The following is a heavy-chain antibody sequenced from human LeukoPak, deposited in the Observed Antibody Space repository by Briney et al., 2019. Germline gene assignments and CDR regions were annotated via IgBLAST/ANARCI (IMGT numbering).Heavy chain of an antibody. J-gene: IGHJ5*02. V-gene: IGHV4-39*07. CDR3: ARRSTSLGNWFDP. D-gene: IGHD6-13*01. Sequence: SETLSLTCTVSGGSISSSSYYWGWIRQPPGKGLEWIGSIYYSGSTYYNPSLKSRLTISVDMSKNQVSLKLSSVTAADTAVYYCARRSTSLGNWFDPWGQGTLVTVSS. CDR1: GGSISSSSYY. CDR2: IYYSGST.